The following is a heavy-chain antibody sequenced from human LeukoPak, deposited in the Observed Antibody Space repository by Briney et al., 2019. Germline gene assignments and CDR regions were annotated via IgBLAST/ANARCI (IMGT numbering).Heavy chain of an antibody. CDR3: AKRQIIVVSAFDY. CDR2: ISGSGGST. Sequence: AGGSLRLSCAASGFTFSSYAMSWVRQAPGKGLEWVSAISGSGGSTYYADSVKGRFTISRDNSKNTLYLQMTSLRAEDTAVYYCAKRQIIVVSAFDYWGQGTLVTVSS. CDR1: GFTFSSYA. J-gene: IGHJ4*02. D-gene: IGHD2-2*01. V-gene: IGHV3-23*01.